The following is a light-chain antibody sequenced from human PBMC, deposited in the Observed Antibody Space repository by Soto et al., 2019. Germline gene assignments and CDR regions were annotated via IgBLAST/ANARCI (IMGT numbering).Light chain of an antibody. CDR1: ESVTSS. V-gene: IGKV3-15*01. Sequence: EIVMTQSPATLSVSPGDRATLSCRVSESVTSSLAWYQQKPGQPPRLLIYAASTRATDVPARFSGGGSETEFTLTISSLQSEDFAVYFCQQYNIWPLWTFGQGTKVDI. CDR3: QQYNIWPLWT. J-gene: IGKJ1*01. CDR2: AAS.